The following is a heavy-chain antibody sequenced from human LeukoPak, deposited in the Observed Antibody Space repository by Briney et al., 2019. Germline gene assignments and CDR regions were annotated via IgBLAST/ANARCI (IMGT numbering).Heavy chain of an antibody. D-gene: IGHD1-26*01. V-gene: IGHV4-59*02. Sequence: SETLSLTCTVSGGSVRSYYWSWIRQPPGGGLEWIAYIHNSGGTNYNPSLKSRVTISVDTSKNQFSLKLRSVTAADTAVYYCVRDWEGFNFDIWGQGTMVTVSS. CDR1: GGSVRSYY. J-gene: IGHJ3*02. CDR3: VRDWEGFNFDI. CDR2: IHNSGGT.